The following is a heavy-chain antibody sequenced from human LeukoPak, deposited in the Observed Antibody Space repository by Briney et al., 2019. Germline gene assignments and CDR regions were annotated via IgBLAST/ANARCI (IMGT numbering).Heavy chain of an antibody. D-gene: IGHD5-24*01. CDR1: GDSISSGDYY. CDR3: GRAVLEMATISWFDP. CDR2: IYYSGST. V-gene: IGHV4-30-4*01. Sequence: SQTLSLTCTVSGDSISSGDYYWSWIRQPPGKGLEWIGYIYYSGSTYYNPSLKSRVTISVDTSKNQFSLKLSSVTAADTAVYYCGRAVLEMATISWFDPWGQGTLVTVSS. J-gene: IGHJ5*02.